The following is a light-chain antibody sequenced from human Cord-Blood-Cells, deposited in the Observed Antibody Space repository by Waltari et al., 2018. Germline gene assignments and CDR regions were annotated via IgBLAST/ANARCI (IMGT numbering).Light chain of an antibody. CDR3: CSYAGSSTWV. Sequence: QSALTQPASVSGSPGQSITISCTGTSSDVGSYTLVSWYQQHPGKAPKLMIYEGSKRPSGVSNRFSGSKSGNTASLTISGLQAEDEADYYCCSYAGSSTWVFGGRTKLTVL. CDR2: EGS. J-gene: IGLJ3*02. CDR1: SSDVGSYTL. V-gene: IGLV2-23*01.